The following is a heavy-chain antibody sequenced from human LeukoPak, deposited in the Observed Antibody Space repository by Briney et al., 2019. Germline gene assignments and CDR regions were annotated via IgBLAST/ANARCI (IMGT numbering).Heavy chain of an antibody. CDR1: GYSISSGYY. CDR3: ARFSSSTSTPFGP. D-gene: IGHD2-2*01. Sequence: SETLSLTCTVSGYSISSGYYWGWIRQPPGKGLEWIGSIYHSGSTYYNPSLKSRVTISVDTSKNQFSLKLSSVTAADTAVYYCARFSSSTSTPFGPWGQGTLVTVSS. V-gene: IGHV4-38-2*02. CDR2: IYHSGST. J-gene: IGHJ5*02.